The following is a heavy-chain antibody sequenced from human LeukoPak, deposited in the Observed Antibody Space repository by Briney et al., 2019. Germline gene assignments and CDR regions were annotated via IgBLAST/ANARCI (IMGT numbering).Heavy chain of an antibody. J-gene: IGHJ4*02. CDR3: ARVIGSYGDSAY. CDR2: ISGSGTDT. D-gene: IGHD3-16*01. CDR1: GFTFSSYG. Sequence: PGRSLRLSCAASGFTFSSYGMHWVRQAPGKGLECVSSISGSGTDTHYADSVTGRFTISRDNAKNSLYLQMDSLRAEDTAVYYCARVIGSYGDSAYWGQGTLVTVSS. V-gene: IGHV3-21*01.